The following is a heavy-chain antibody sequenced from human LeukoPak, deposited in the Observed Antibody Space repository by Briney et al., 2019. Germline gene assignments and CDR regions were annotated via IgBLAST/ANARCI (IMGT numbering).Heavy chain of an antibody. CDR2: IIPIFGTA. Sequence: ASVKVSCKASGGTFSSYAISWVRQAPGQGLEWMGGIIPIFGTANYAQKFQGRVTMTRDTAISTAYMELSSLTSEDTAVYYCVRTPPNWGADYWGQGTLVTVSS. J-gene: IGHJ4*02. CDR3: VRTPPNWGADY. D-gene: IGHD7-27*01. CDR1: GGTFSSYA. V-gene: IGHV1-69*05.